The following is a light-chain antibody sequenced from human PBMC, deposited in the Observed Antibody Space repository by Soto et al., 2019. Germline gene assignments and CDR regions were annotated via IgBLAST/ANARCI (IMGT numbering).Light chain of an antibody. J-gene: IGLJ1*01. CDR2: EVT. V-gene: IGLV2-8*01. Sequence: QSALTQPPSASGSPGQSVTISCTGTSSEIGGYNYVSWYQQHPGKAPKLIIYEVTKRPSGVPNRFSASKSANTASLTVSGLQAEDEADYYCSSYGGRNNIVFGTGTKVTVL. CDR1: SSEIGGYNY. CDR3: SSYGGRNNIV.